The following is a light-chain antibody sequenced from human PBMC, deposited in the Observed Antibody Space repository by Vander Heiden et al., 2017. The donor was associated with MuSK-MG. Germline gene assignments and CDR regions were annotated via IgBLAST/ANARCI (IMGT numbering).Light chain of an antibody. CDR3: QQDGSSFT. CDR1: QSVSSSY. CDR2: GAS. J-gene: IGKJ4*01. V-gene: IGKV3-20*01. Sequence: EIVLTQSPGTLSLSPGERATLSCRASQSVSSSYLAWYQQKPVQAPRLLIYGASSSANGIPDRFSGSGYGTDFTLTSSRRETEDFAMYYCQQDGSSFTFGGGTKVEIK.